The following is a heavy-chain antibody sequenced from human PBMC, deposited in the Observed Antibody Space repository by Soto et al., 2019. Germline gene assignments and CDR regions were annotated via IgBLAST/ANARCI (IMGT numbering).Heavy chain of an antibody. J-gene: IGHJ4*02. CDR2: INHSGST. Sequence: PSETLSLTCAVYGGSFSGYYWSWIRQPPGKGLEWIGEINHSGSTNYNPSLKSRVTISVDTSKNQFSLKLSSVTAADTAVYYCAEGGNSVTTDYWGQGTLVTVSS. CDR3: AEGGNSVTTDY. V-gene: IGHV4-34*01. D-gene: IGHD4-17*01. CDR1: GGSFSGYY.